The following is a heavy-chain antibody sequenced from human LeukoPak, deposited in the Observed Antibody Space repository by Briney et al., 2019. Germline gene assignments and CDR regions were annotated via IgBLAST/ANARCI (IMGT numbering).Heavy chain of an antibody. CDR2: FSHTGSP. Sequence: SETLSLTCAISGASFSGYSWTWIRQPPGKGLEWIGEFSHTGSPIYNPSLKSRVNISIDASKNQFSLRLTSVTAADTAIYYCARDGYSGSDALWGQGTLVTVSS. J-gene: IGHJ4*02. D-gene: IGHD5-12*01. CDR1: GASFSGYS. V-gene: IGHV4-34*01. CDR3: ARDGYSGSDAL.